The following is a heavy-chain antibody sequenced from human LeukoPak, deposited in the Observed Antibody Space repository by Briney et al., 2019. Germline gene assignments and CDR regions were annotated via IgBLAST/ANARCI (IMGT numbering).Heavy chain of an antibody. CDR2: ISLSGLT. CDR3: ARVGSGSFDY. CDR1: GGSISNTNW. Sequence: SETLSLTCGVSGGSISNTNWWSWVRQPPGQGLEWIGEISLSGLTNYNPSLKSRVTVSLDKSKNHLSLNLTSVTAADTAVYYCARVGSGSFDYWGQGTLVTVSS. V-gene: IGHV4-4*02. J-gene: IGHJ4*02. D-gene: IGHD1-26*01.